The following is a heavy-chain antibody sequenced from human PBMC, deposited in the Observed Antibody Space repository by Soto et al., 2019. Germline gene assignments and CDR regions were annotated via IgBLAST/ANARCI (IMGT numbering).Heavy chain of an antibody. CDR3: ARDLMGIAAAGGFWYYYYGMDV. V-gene: IGHV1-69*13. D-gene: IGHD6-13*01. J-gene: IGHJ6*02. CDR1: GGTFSSYA. CDR2: IIPIFGTA. Sequence: ASVKVSCKASGGTFSSYAISWVRQAPGQGLEWMGGIIPIFGTANYAQKFQGRVTITADESTSTAYMELSSLRSEDTAVYYCARDLMGIAAAGGFWYYYYGMDVWGQGTTVTVSS.